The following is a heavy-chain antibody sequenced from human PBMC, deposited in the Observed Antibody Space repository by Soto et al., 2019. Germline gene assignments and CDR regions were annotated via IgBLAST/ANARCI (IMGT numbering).Heavy chain of an antibody. CDR1: GGTFSSYA. D-gene: IGHD5-18*01. J-gene: IGHJ4*02. V-gene: IGHV1-69*13. Sequence: SVKVSCKASGGTFSSYAISWVRQAPGQGLEWMGGIIPIFGTANYAQKFQGRVTITADESTSTAYMELSSLRSEDTAVYYCARVSTDTAMVTVFDYWGQGTLVTVSS. CDR3: ARVSTDTAMVTVFDY. CDR2: IIPIFGTA.